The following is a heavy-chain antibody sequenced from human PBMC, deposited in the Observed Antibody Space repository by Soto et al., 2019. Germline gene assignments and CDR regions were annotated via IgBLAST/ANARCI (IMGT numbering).Heavy chain of an antibody. J-gene: IGHJ4*02. V-gene: IGHV3-23*01. CDR2: ISGSGGKT. Sequence: EVHLLESGGALVQPGGSLRLSCAASGFTFSNYVMSWVRQAPGKGLEWVAAISGSGGKTQYVDSVKGRFTISKDNSKNTLYLQMNGLRAEDTAVYYCAKDPFLNWRFNYFDDWGQGALVTVAS. CDR3: AKDPFLNWRFNYFDD. CDR1: GFTFSNYV. D-gene: IGHD1-1*01.